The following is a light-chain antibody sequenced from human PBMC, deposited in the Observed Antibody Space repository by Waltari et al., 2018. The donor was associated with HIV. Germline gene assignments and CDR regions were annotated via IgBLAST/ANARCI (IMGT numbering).Light chain of an antibody. CDR2: EVN. Sequence: QSALTQPPSASGSPGQSVTISCTGTSSDVGGYNYVSWYQQHPGKAPKLMIYEVNKRPSVVPDRFSGSKSSNTASLTVSGLQAEDEADYYCSSYAGSNNRVFGGGTKLTVL. CDR1: SSDVGGYNY. V-gene: IGLV2-8*01. J-gene: IGLJ2*01. CDR3: SSYAGSNNRV.